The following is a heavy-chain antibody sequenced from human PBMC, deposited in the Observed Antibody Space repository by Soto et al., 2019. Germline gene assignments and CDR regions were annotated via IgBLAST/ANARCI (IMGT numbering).Heavy chain of an antibody. CDR3: AKLSGPYDSGDYSNYYYMDV. D-gene: IGHD4-17*01. V-gene: IGHV3-23*01. CDR2: ISGSGGST. Sequence: EVQLLESGGGLVQPGGSLRLSCAASGFTFSSYAMSWVRQAPGKGLEWVSAISGSGGSTYYADSVKGRFTISRDNSKNTLYLQMNSLRAEDTAVYYCAKLSGPYDSGDYSNYYYMDVWGKGTTVTVSS. CDR1: GFTFSSYA. J-gene: IGHJ6*03.